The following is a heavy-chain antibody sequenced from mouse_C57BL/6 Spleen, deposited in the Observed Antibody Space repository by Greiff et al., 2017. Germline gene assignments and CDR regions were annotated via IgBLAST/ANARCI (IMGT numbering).Heavy chain of an antibody. CDR1: GFTFSDYG. CDR2: ISSGSSTI. CDR3: ARWEGYYEEYAMDY. Sequence: EVMLVESGGGLVKPGGSLKLSCAASGFTFSDYGMHWVRQAPEKGLEWVAYISSGSSTIYYADTVKGRFTISRDNAKNTLFLQMTSLRSEDTAMYYCARWEGYYEEYAMDYWGQGTSVTVSS. D-gene: IGHD2-3*01. J-gene: IGHJ4*01. V-gene: IGHV5-17*01.